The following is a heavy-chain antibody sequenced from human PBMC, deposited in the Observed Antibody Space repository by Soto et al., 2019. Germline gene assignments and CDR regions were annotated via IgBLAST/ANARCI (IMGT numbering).Heavy chain of an antibody. J-gene: IGHJ3*02. CDR3: ARDGRNHAFDI. CDR2: IYYSGST. Sequence: QVQLQESGPGLVKPSQTLSLTCTVSGGSISSGGYYWSWIRQHPGKGLEWIGYIYYSGSTYYNPSLKSRVTILVDTSKNQFSLKLSFVTAADTAVYYCARDGRNHAFDIWGQGTMVTVSS. V-gene: IGHV4-31*03. CDR1: GGSISSGGYY.